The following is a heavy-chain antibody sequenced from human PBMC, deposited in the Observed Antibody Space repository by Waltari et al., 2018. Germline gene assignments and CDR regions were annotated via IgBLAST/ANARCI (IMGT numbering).Heavy chain of an antibody. D-gene: IGHD6-13*01. CDR1: GGSIRSSSYY. CDR3: ARNVGGSSWYEDY. Sequence: LQLQESGPGLVKPSETLSLTCTVSGGSIRSSSYYWGWIRQAPGKGLEWVSSISSSSSYIYYADSVKGRFTISRDNAKNSLYLQMNSLRAEDTAVYYCARNVGGSSWYEDYWGQGTLVTVSS. V-gene: IGHV3-21*01. J-gene: IGHJ4*02. CDR2: ISSSSSYI.